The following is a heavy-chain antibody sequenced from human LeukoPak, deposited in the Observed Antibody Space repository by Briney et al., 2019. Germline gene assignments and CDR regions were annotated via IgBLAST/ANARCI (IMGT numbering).Heavy chain of an antibody. CDR1: GASITSYS. J-gene: IGHJ6*03. V-gene: IGHV4-4*07. Sequence: PSETLPLTCTVSGASITSYSWNWIRQPAGKGLEWIGRIHGNGSTNYNPSFKNRVTMSLDTSKSQFSLKMTSVTAADTALYFCARDMVSTWPYFYTYYYMDVWGQGTTVAVTS. D-gene: IGHD6-13*01. CDR2: IHGNGST. CDR3: ARDMVSTWPYFYTYYYMDV.